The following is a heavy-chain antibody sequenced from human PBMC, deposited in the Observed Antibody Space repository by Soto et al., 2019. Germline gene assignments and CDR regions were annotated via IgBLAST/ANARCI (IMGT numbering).Heavy chain of an antibody. CDR1: WFPFDNYF. CDR2: INVDGSEK. J-gene: IGHJ4*02. D-gene: IGHD3-10*01. Sequence: GGSLRLFCSTPWFPFDNYFITLVRQAPGKELERVDNINVDGSEKYYVDSVKGRFTISRDNAKNSLYLQMNSLRAEDTAVYYCTRDRGWQTFDSWGQGTLVTVSS. V-gene: IGHV3-7*03. CDR3: TRDRGWQTFDS.